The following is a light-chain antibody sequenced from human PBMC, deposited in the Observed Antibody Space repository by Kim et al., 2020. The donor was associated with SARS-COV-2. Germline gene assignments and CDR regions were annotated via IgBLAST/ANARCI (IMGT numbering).Light chain of an antibody. J-gene: IGLJ1*01. Sequence: ELTQPPSVSGTPGQRVTISCSGTNSNIGSNTVNWLQHLPGTAPKLVIYYNNKRPSGVPDRFSGSNSGASASLAITGLQSDDEGDYFCAGWDDILNVYV. V-gene: IGLV1-44*01. CDR3: AGWDDILNVYV. CDR1: NSNIGSNT. CDR2: YNN.